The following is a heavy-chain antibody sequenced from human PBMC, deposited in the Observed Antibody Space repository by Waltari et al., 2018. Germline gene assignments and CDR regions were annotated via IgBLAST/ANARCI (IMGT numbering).Heavy chain of an antibody. Sequence: QVQLVQSGAEVTKPGASLKVSCQVSGYTLTQLSMPWVRPAPGKGLEWMGGFDPEDGETIYAQKFQGRVTMTEDTSTDTAYMELSSLRSEDTAVYYCATGFIVGATSAFDIWGQGTMVTVSS. CDR2: FDPEDGET. CDR3: ATGFIVGATSAFDI. J-gene: IGHJ3*02. CDR1: GYTLTQLS. V-gene: IGHV1-24*01. D-gene: IGHD1-26*01.